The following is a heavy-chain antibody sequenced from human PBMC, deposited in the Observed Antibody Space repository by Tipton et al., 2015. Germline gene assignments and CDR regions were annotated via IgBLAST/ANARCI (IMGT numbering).Heavy chain of an antibody. Sequence: QLVQSGGGLIQPGGSLRLSCAASGFTVSSNYMSWVRQAPGKGLEWVSVIYSGGSTYYADSVKGRFTISRDNSKNTLYLQMNSLRAEDTAVYYCTRGDKMYSWNGLDAFDIWGQGTMVTVSS. CDR3: TRGDKMYSWNGLDAFDI. V-gene: IGHV3-53*01. D-gene: IGHD1-1*01. J-gene: IGHJ3*02. CDR2: IYSGGST. CDR1: GFTVSSNY.